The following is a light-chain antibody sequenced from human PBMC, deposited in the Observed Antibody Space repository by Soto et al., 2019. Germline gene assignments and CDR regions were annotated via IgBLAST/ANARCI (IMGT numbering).Light chain of an antibody. J-gene: IGLJ1*01. Sequence: QSVLTQPASVSGSPGQSTTTPCTGTSSDVCAHNYVSWNPQHPGNAHKLMIYEVSNRPTWGSNRTSDSKSGNPPSLTTAGLQAEDAAHYYCRSYTRSSTQAFGTGTK. V-gene: IGLV2-14*01. CDR3: RSYTRSSTQA. CDR1: SSDVCAHNY. CDR2: EVS.